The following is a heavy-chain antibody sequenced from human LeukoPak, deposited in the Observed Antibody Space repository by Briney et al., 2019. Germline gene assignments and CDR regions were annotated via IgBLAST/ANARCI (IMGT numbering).Heavy chain of an antibody. Sequence: ASVKVSCKASGYTFTSYDINWVRQATGQGLEWMGWMNPNSGNTGYAQKFQGRVTMTRNTSISTAYMELSSLRSEDTAVYYCARGPEYRGSSSFGGMDVWGQGTMVTVSS. CDR1: GYTFTSYD. J-gene: IGHJ6*02. CDR2: MNPNSGNT. D-gene: IGHD3-16*01. CDR3: ARGPEYRGSSSFGGMDV. V-gene: IGHV1-8*01.